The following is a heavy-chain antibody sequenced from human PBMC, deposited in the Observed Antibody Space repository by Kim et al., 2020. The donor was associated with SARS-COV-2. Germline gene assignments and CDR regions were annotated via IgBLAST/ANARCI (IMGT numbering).Heavy chain of an antibody. J-gene: IGHJ4*02. Sequence: GGSLRLSCTASGFTFGDYAMSWFRQAPGKGLEWVGFIRSKAYGGTTEYAASVKGRFTISRDDSKSIAYLQMNSLKTEDTAVYYCTRAMSRQIAYGSGSSDYWGQGTLVTVSS. D-gene: IGHD3-10*01. CDR2: IRSKAYGGTT. V-gene: IGHV3-49*03. CDR3: TRAMSRQIAYGSGSSDY. CDR1: GFTFGDYA.